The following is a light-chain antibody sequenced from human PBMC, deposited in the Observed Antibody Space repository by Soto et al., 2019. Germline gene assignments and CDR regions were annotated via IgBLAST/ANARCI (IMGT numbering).Light chain of an antibody. CDR1: QTIPTNY. J-gene: IGKJ4*01. CDR3: QQYERSPLA. V-gene: IGKV3-20*01. Sequence: EIVLTQSPGTLSLSPGERVTLSCRASQTIPTNYLAWYQQKPGQPPKVVIYGASTRASGVPDRFSGSASGTDFTLTIIALEPEDFAVYYCQQYERSPLAFGGGTKVEV. CDR2: GAS.